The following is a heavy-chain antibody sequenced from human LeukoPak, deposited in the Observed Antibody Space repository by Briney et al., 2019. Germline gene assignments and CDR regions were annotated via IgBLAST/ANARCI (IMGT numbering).Heavy chain of an antibody. D-gene: IGHD3-16*02. J-gene: IGHJ4*02. Sequence: QSGGSLRLSCAASGFTFSSYAMSWVRQAPGKGLEWVSYISSSSRTIYYADSVKGRFTISRDNAKNSLYLQMDSLRAEDTAVYYCARDRHYDYVWGTYRQDTFDYWGQGTLVTVSS. CDR1: GFTFSSYA. CDR2: ISSSSRTI. CDR3: ARDRHYDYVWGTYRQDTFDY. V-gene: IGHV3-48*01.